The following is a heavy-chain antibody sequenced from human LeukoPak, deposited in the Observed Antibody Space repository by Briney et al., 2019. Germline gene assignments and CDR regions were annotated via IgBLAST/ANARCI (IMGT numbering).Heavy chain of an antibody. CDR3: ARGGDNGYYYCYYMHV. V-gene: IGHV3-48*01. CDR1: GFTFSSYS. D-gene: IGHD4-23*01. Sequence: GGSLIPPRAASGFTFSSYSMNWVRQAPGKGLEWVSYISSSSTIYYADSVKGRFTVSRDNAKNSLYLQVNSLRAEDTAVYYCARGGDNGYYYCYYMHVWAKGTTVTVSS. J-gene: IGHJ6*03. CDR2: ISSSSTI.